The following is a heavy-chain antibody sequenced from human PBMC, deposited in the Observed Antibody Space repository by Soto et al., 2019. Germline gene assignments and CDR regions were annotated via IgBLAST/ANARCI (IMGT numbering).Heavy chain of an antibody. CDR2: IIPILGIA. CDR3: ARDSGSYSYYYYGMDV. D-gene: IGHD1-26*01. V-gene: IGHV1-69*10. CDR1: GGTFSSYA. Sequence: ASVKVSCKASGGTFSSYAISWVRQAPGQGLEWMGGIIPILGIANYAQKFQGRVTITADKSTSTAYMELSSLRSEDTAVYYCARDSGSYSYYYYGMDVWGQGTTVTVSS. J-gene: IGHJ6*02.